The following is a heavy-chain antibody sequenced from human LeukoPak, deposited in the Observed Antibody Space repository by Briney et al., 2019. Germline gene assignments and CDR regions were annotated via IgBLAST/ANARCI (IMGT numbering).Heavy chain of an antibody. J-gene: IGHJ3*02. D-gene: IGHD3-22*01. CDR2: IYYLGNT. Sequence: SSETLSLTCAVSGGSISSSNFYWGWVRQPPGKGLEWIGTIYYLGNTYYNPSHKSRVTISVDTSKNQFSLKLSSVTAADTAVYYCARVERSSGKDAFDIWGQGTMVTVSS. CDR3: ARVERSSGKDAFDI. V-gene: IGHV4-39*01. CDR1: GGSISSSNFY.